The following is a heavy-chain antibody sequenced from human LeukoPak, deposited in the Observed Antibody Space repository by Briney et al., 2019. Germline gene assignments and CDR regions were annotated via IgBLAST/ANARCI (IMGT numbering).Heavy chain of an antibody. Sequence: MPSETLSLTCAVSDYSITRGYYWGWIRQPPGMGLEWIGSMYYSGSTYHSPSLKSRVTMSVDTSKNQCSLKLSSVTAADTAVYYCARVSGWNPLEAAHLDYWGQGTLVTVSS. CDR3: ARVSGWNPLEAAHLDY. D-gene: IGHD6-19*01. J-gene: IGHJ4*02. CDR1: DYSITRGYY. V-gene: IGHV4-38-2*01. CDR2: MYYSGST.